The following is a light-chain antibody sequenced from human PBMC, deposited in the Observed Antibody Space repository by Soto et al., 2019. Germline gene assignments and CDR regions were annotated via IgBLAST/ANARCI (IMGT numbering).Light chain of an antibody. Sequence: EIVMTQSPGTLSVSPGERATLSCRASQSLGSNLAWYQQKPGQAPRLLIFGASTRATDVPGRFSGSGSGTDFSLTISSLESEDSAVYFCQQYENWPLTFGGGTKVESK. CDR1: QSLGSN. CDR3: QQYENWPLT. J-gene: IGKJ4*01. V-gene: IGKV3D-15*01. CDR2: GAS.